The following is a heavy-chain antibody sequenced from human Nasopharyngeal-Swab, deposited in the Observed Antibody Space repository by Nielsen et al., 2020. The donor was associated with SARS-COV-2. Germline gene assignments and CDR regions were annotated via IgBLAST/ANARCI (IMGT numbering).Heavy chain of an antibody. Sequence: SLKISCAASGFTFDDYGMHWVRQAPGKGLKWVSGISWDGLTIGYADSVKGRFTISRDNAKNSLYLQMNSLRVEDMAFYYCAKATNARYDFWSGSFDYWGQGTLVTVSS. D-gene: IGHD3-3*01. CDR1: GFTFDDYG. CDR2: ISWDGLTI. CDR3: AKATNARYDFWSGSFDY. J-gene: IGHJ4*02. V-gene: IGHV3-9*03.